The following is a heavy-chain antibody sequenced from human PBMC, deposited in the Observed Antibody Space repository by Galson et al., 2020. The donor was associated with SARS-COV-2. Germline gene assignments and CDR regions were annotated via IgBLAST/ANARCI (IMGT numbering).Heavy chain of an antibody. D-gene: IGHD5-18*01. CDR2: ISSSSSYT. J-gene: IGHJ6*03. Sequence: KIGESLKISCAASGFTFSDYYMSWIRQAPGQGLEWVSYISSSSSYTNYADSVKGRFTISRDNAKNSLYLQMNSLRAEDTAVYYCARRYGYIYDDMDGWGKGTTVTVSS. CDR1: GFTFSDYY. V-gene: IGHV3-11*03. CDR3: ARRYGYIYDDMDG.